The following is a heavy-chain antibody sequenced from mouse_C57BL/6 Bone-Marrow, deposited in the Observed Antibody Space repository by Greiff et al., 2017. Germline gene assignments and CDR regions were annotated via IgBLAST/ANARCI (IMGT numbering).Heavy chain of an antibody. CDR2: IYPSDSET. CDR3: ARDYYGSRGFAY. CDR1: GYTFTSYW. J-gene: IGHJ3*01. Sequence: QVQLQQPGAELVRPRSSVKLSCKASGYTFTSYWMDWVKQRPGQGLEWIGNIYPSDSETHYNQKFKDKATLTVDKSSSTAYMQLSSLTSEDSAVYYCARDYYGSRGFAYWGQGTLVTVSA. D-gene: IGHD1-1*01. V-gene: IGHV1-61*01.